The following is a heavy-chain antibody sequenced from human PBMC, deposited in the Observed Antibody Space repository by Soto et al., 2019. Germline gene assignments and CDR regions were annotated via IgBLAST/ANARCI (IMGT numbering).Heavy chain of an antibody. D-gene: IGHD2-8*01. Sequence: GESLKISCKGSGYNFANFWIGWVRQMPGKGLEWMGMIFPGDSDTKNSPSLEGQITMSVDKSDSSAYLQWRSLKASDTAIYYCAAGYSTRLDALDIWGQGTMVTVSS. V-gene: IGHV5-51*01. CDR1: GYNFANFW. CDR3: AAGYSTRLDALDI. CDR2: IFPGDSDT. J-gene: IGHJ3*02.